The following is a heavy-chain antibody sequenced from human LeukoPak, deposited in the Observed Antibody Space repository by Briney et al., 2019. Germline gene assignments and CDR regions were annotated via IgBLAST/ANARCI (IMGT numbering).Heavy chain of an antibody. D-gene: IGHD3-22*01. CDR3: ARGSSGYYQPRHFDY. J-gene: IGHJ4*02. Sequence: SETLSLTCTVSGGPISSGGYYWSWIRQHPGKGLEWIGYIYYSGSTYYNPSLKSRVTISVDTSKNQFSLKLSSVTAADTAVYYCARGSSGYYQPRHFDYWGQGTLVTVSS. V-gene: IGHV4-31*03. CDR1: GGPISSGGYY. CDR2: IYYSGST.